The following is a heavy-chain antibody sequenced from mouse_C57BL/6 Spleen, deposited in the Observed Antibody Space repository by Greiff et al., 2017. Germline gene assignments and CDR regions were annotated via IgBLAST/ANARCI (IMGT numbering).Heavy chain of an antibody. CDR3: ARGGITTVVAPYYYAMDY. J-gene: IGHJ4*01. CDR1: GFTFSDYG. CDR2: ISSGSSTI. Sequence: EVQLVESGGGLVKPGGSLKLSCAASGFTFSDYGMHWVRQAPEKGLEWVAYISSGSSTIYYADTVKGRFTISRDNAKNTLFLQMTSLRSEDTAMYYCARGGITTVVAPYYYAMDYWGQGTSVTVSS. V-gene: IGHV5-17*01. D-gene: IGHD1-1*01.